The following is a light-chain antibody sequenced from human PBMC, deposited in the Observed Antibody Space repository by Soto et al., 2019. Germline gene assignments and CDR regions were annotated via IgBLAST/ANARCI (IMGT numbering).Light chain of an antibody. Sequence: EIVMTQSPDTLSVSPGDTATLSCRSSQNIHINLAWYQQKPGQAPTLLIYGVTARAPGVPARFSGSGSGTDFTLTSRSVQSVDFGVFYCQQYEDWPRTFGLGTKVEIQ. CDR2: GVT. CDR1: QNIHIN. CDR3: QQYEDWPRT. J-gene: IGKJ2*01. V-gene: IGKV3-15*01.